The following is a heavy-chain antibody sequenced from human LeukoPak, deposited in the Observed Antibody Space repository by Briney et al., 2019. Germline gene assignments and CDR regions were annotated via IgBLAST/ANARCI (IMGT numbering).Heavy chain of an antibody. V-gene: IGHV1-24*01. CDR3: ATAAQHYYDSSGLEGPFDY. CDR1: GYTLTELS. CDR2: FDPEDGET. Sequence: ASVKVSCKVSGYTLTELSMHWVRQAPGKGLEWMGGFDPEDGETIYAQKFQGRVTMTEDTSTDTAYMELSSLRSEDTAVYYCATAAQHYYDSSGLEGPFDYWGQGTLVTVSS. J-gene: IGHJ4*02. D-gene: IGHD3-22*01.